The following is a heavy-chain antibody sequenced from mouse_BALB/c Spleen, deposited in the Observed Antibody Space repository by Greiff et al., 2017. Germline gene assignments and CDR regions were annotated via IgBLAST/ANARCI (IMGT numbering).Heavy chain of an antibody. V-gene: IGHV5-6*01. Sequence: EVMLVESGGDLVKPGGSLKLSCAASGFTFSSYGMSWVRQTPDKRLEWVATISSGGSYTYYPDSVKGRFTISRDNAKNTLYLQMSSLKSEDTAMYYCARHMNYGSSFWGYAMDYWGQGTSVTVSS. CDR2: ISSGGSYT. CDR1: GFTFSSYG. J-gene: IGHJ4*01. D-gene: IGHD1-1*01. CDR3: ARHMNYGSSFWGYAMDY.